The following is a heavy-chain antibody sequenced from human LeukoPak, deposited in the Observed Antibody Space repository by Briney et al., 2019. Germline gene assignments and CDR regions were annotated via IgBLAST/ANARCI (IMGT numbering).Heavy chain of an antibody. CDR1: GGSISSSSYY. CDR3: ARLKGEEFIFDY. Sequence: SETPSLTCTVSGGSISSSSYYWGWIRQPPGKGLEWIGSIYYSGSTYYNPSLKSRVTISVDTSKNQFSLKLSSVTAADTAVYYCARLKGEEFIFDYWGQGTLVTVSS. D-gene: IGHD3-10*01. CDR2: IYYSGST. V-gene: IGHV4-39*01. J-gene: IGHJ4*02.